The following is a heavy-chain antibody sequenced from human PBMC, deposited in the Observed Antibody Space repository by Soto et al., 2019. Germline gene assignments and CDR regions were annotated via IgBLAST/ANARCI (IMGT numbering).Heavy chain of an antibody. V-gene: IGHV3-23*01. D-gene: IGHD2-2*01. CDR2: ISGSGGST. Sequence: EVQLLESGGGLVQPGGSLRLSCAASGFTFSSYAMSWVRQAPGKGLEWVSAISGSGGSTYYADSVKGRFTISRDNSKNPLYLQMNSLRAEDTAVYYCAKGPARYCSSTSCYSPFDYWGQGTLVTVSS. CDR3: AKGPARYCSSTSCYSPFDY. CDR1: GFTFSSYA. J-gene: IGHJ4*02.